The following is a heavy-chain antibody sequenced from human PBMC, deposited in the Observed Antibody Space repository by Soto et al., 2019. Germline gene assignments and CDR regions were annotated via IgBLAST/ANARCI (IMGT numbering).Heavy chain of an antibody. V-gene: IGHV5-51*01. Sequence: GESLKISCRGSGHTFSNYWIAWVRQMPGKGLEWMGIIYPGDSDTRYSPSFQGQVTMSADKYINTAYLEWSSLKASDTGIYYCARQGAKYYYDRSAYYESWGQGTPVTVSS. D-gene: IGHD3-22*01. CDR3: ARQGAKYYYDRSAYYES. CDR1: GHTFSNYW. J-gene: IGHJ4*02. CDR2: IYPGDSDT.